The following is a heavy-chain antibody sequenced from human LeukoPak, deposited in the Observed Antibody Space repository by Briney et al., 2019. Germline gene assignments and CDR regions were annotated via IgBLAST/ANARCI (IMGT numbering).Heavy chain of an antibody. D-gene: IGHD6-19*01. J-gene: IGHJ4*02. CDR1: GGSISSYY. CDR2: IYYSGST. CDR3: ASLATVAGSDY. V-gene: IGHV4-59*08. Sequence: PSETLSLTCTVSGGSISSYYWSWIRQPPGKGLEWIGYIYYSGSTNYNPSLKSRVTISLDTSKDQFSLKLSSVTAADTAVYYCASLATVAGSDYWGQGTLVTVSS.